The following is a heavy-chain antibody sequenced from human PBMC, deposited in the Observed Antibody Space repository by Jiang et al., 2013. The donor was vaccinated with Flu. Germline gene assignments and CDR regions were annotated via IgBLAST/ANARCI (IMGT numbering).Heavy chain of an antibody. V-gene: IGHV4-39*02. D-gene: IGHD2-21*01. J-gene: IGHJ5*02. CDR2: IYYTGST. Sequence: LLKPSETLSLTCVVYGGSIRSSNYHWGWIRQPPGKGLEWIGSIYYTGSTLYNPSLKSRVTISVDTSNNHFSLRLSSVTAADTAVYYCARVIVVVNLGWFDPWGQGTLVTVSS. CDR1: GGSIRSSNYH. CDR3: ARVIVVVNLGWFDP.